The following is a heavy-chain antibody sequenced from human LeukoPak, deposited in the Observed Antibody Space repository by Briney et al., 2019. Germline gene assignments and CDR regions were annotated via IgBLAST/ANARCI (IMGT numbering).Heavy chain of an antibody. CDR3: ARDGSMVRGVISEVFDY. D-gene: IGHD3-10*01. Sequence: PGRSLRLSCAASGFTFSSYGMHWVRQAPGKGLEWVAVIWYDGSNKYYADSVKGRFTISRDNSKNKLYLQMNSLRAEDTAVYYCARDGSMVRGVISEVFDYWGQGTLVTVSS. CDR1: GFTFSSYG. J-gene: IGHJ4*02. V-gene: IGHV3-33*01. CDR2: IWYDGSNK.